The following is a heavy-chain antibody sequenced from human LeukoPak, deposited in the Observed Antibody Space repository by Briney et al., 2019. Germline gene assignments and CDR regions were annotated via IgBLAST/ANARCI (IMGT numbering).Heavy chain of an antibody. D-gene: IGHD6-13*01. CDR2: IGTAGDI. CDR3: AKGGSSSWDHFDY. Sequence: PGGSLRLSCAASGFTFSNYDMHWVRQATGNGLEWVSGIGTAGDIYYPGSVKGRFTISRENAKNSLYLQMNSLRAGDTAVYYCAKGGSSSWDHFDYWGQGTLVTVSS. J-gene: IGHJ4*02. CDR1: GFTFSNYD. V-gene: IGHV3-13*01.